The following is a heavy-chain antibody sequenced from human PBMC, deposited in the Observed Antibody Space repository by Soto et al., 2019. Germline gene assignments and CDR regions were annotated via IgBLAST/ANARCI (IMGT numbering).Heavy chain of an antibody. V-gene: IGHV4-59*01. CDR2: TYYTGST. Sequence: SETLSLTCPVSGGSISSYYWGWIRQPPGKGLEWIGYTYYTGSTNYNPSLKSRVTISVDTSKNQFSLKLSSVTAADTAVYYCARGWGGHFPYWGQGTLVTVSS. D-gene: IGHD2-21*02. CDR1: GGSISSYY. CDR3: ARGWGGHFPY. J-gene: IGHJ4*02.